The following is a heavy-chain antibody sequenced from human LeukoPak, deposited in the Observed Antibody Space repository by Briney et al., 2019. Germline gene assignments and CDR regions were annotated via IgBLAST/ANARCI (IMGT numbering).Heavy chain of an antibody. CDR2: IRYDGSNK. V-gene: IGHV3-30*02. D-gene: IGHD3-9*01. Sequence: GGSLRLSCAASGFTFSSYGMHWVRQAPGKGLEWVAFIRYDGSNKYYADSVKGRFTISRDNSKNTLYLQMNSLRAEDTAVYYCAKAPVYDILTGTHYATHSGSSDHWGQGTLVTVSS. J-gene: IGHJ4*02. CDR1: GFTFSSYG. CDR3: AKAPVYDILTGTHYATHSGSSDH.